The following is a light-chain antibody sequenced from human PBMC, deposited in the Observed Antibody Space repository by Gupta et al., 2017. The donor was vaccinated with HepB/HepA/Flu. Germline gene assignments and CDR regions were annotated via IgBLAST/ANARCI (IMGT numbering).Light chain of an antibody. CDR2: QDR. V-gene: IGLV3-1*01. Sequence: SSELTQPPSVSVSPGQTANITCSGDKLGEKYACWYQQKSGQSPVLVIYQDRKRPSGIPERFSGSNSGNTATLTISGTQAMDEADCYCQAWDSSTGVVFGGGTKLTVL. CDR3: QAWDSSTGVV. J-gene: IGLJ2*01. CDR1: KLGEKY.